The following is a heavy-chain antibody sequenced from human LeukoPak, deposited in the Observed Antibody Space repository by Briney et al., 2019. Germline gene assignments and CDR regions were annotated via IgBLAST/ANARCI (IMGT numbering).Heavy chain of an antibody. V-gene: IGHV3-73*01. Sequence: GGSLKLSCAASGFTFSGSATHWVRQASGKGLEWVGRIRSKANSYATAYAASVEGRFTISRDDSKNTAYLQMNSLKTEDTAVYYCTRHGYSGYDVDYWGQGTLVTVSS. CDR1: GFTFSGSA. D-gene: IGHD5-12*01. J-gene: IGHJ4*02. CDR2: IRSKANSYAT. CDR3: TRHGYSGYDVDY.